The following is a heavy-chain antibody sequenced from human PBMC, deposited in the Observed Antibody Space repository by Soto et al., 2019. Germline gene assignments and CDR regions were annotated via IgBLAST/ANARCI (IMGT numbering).Heavy chain of an antibody. CDR1: GFTFSSYA. J-gene: IGHJ4*02. V-gene: IGHV3-23*01. D-gene: IGHD3-3*01. Sequence: EVQLLESGGGLVQPGGSLRLSCAASGFTFSSYAMSWVRQAPGKGLEWGSAISGSGGSTYYADSVKGRFTISRENSKNPLYLQMNSLRAEDTTVYYCAKASGLEDFCDYWGQGTLVTVSS. CDR3: AKASGLEDFCDY. CDR2: ISGSGGST.